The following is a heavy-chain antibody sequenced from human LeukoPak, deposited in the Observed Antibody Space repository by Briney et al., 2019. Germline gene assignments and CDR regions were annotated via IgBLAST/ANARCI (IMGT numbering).Heavy chain of an antibody. CDR1: GFTFSSYA. CDR3: AREGEYCSGGSCYSGFDY. J-gene: IGHJ4*02. CDR2: ISSSSSYI. D-gene: IGHD2-15*01. Sequence: GGSLRLSCAASGFTFSSYAMNWVRQAPGKGLEWVSSISSSSSYIYYADSVKGRFTISRDNAKNSLYLQMNSLRAEDTAVYYCAREGEYCSGGSCYSGFDYWGQGTLVTVSS. V-gene: IGHV3-21*01.